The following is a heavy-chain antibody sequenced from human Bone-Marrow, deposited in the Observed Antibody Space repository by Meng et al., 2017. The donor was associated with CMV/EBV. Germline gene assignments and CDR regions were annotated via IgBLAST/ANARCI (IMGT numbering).Heavy chain of an antibody. J-gene: IGHJ6*02. CDR3: ASGRYDFWSGYFSETAYYYYGMDV. CDR2: MNPNRGNT. CDR1: GYTFTSYD. D-gene: IGHD3-3*01. V-gene: IGHV1-8*01. Sequence: ASVKVSCKASGYTFTSYDINWVRQATGQGIEWMGWMNPNRGNTGYAQKFQGRVTMTRNTSISTAYMELSSLRSEDTAVYYCASGRYDFWSGYFSETAYYYYGMDVWGQGTTVTVS.